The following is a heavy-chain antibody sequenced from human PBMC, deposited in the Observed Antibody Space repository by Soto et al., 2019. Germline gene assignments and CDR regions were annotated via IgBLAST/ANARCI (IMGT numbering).Heavy chain of an antibody. J-gene: IGHJ4*02. D-gene: IGHD1-26*01. Sequence: SETLSLTCTVSGGSISSYYWSWIRQPPGKGLEWIGYIYYSGSTNYNPSLKSRVTISVDTSKNQFSLRLSSLTAADAALYYCARHVGYFDFWGQGSLVTVSS. CDR2: IYYSGST. CDR1: GGSISSYY. CDR3: ARHVGYFDF. V-gene: IGHV4-59*08.